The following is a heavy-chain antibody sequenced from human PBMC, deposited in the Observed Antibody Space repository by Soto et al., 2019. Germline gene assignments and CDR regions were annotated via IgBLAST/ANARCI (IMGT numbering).Heavy chain of an antibody. J-gene: IGHJ4*02. V-gene: IGHV3-23*01. D-gene: IGHD1-1*01. Sequence: LKLSCAGSGFTSSSYAMSWVRQAPGKGLEWVSGISGSGGSTYYADSVKGRFTISRDNSKNTLYLQMNSLRAEDTAVYYCAREGSYWNDVGPDWGQGTLVIVS. CDR2: ISGSGGST. CDR1: GFTSSSYA. CDR3: AREGSYWNDVGPD.